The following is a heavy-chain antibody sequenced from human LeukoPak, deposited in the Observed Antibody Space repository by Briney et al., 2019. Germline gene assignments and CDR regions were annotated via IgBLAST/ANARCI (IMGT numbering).Heavy chain of an antibody. D-gene: IGHD5-18*01. CDR3: ARGEDTAMVQPDFDH. V-gene: IGHV1-2*02. CDR2: INPNSGGT. Sequence: GASVKVSCKASGYTFTGYYMHWVRQAPGQGLEWMGWINPNSGGTNYAQKFQGRVTMTRDTSISTAYMELSRLRSDDTAVYYCARGEDTAMVQPDFDHWGQGTLVTVSS. CDR1: GYTFTGYY. J-gene: IGHJ4*02.